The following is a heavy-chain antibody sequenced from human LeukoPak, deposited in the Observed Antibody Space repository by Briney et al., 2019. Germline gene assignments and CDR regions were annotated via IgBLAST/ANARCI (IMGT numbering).Heavy chain of an antibody. J-gene: IGHJ4*02. V-gene: IGHV3-7*01. CDR2: IKPDGSAT. CDR3: AGWGVNAGLDY. CDR1: GFTYSDYW. Sequence: GGSLRLSCVVSGFTYSDYWMGWVRQAPGEGLEWVANIKPDGSATYYVDSVKGRFTNSRDNAQSSLSLQMSSLRVEDTAVYYCAGWGVNAGLDYWGQGTLVTVSS. D-gene: IGHD3-10*01.